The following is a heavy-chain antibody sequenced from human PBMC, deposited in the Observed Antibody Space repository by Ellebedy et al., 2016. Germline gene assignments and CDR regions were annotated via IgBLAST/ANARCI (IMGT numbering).Heavy chain of an antibody. CDR2: ISGDGDII. CDR3: YYGHYSGY. Sequence: GESLKISCAASGFTLSDYSMNWVRQAPGGGLEWFSTISGDGDIIFSADSVKGRFTISRDNSRYTLYLQMDSLRAADTAVYYCYYGHYSGYWGQGTLVTVSS. J-gene: IGHJ4*02. V-gene: IGHV3-23*01. D-gene: IGHD4-17*01. CDR1: GFTLSDYS.